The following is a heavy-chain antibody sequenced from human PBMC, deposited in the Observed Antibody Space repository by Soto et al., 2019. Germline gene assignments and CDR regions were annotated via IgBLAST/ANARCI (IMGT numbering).Heavy chain of an antibody. J-gene: IGHJ5*02. D-gene: IGHD2-2*02. CDR2: TYYRSKWYN. Sequence: PSQTLSLTCAISGDSVSSNSAAWNWIRQSPSRGLEWLGRTYYRSKWYNDYAVSVKSRITINPDTSKNHSSLQLNSVTPEDTAVYYCARGHGDIVVVPAAILEWFDPWGQGTLVT. CDR1: GDSVSSNSAA. V-gene: IGHV6-1*01. CDR3: ARGHGDIVVVPAAILEWFDP.